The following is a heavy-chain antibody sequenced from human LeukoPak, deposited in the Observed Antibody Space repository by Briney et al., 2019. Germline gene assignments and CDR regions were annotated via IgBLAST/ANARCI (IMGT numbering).Heavy chain of an antibody. CDR3: ARDIAVAGTRYYFDY. CDR1: GYTFMYYY. Sequence: GASVKVSCKASGYTFMYYYMYWVRQAPGQGLEWMGWINPNSGGTNYAQKFQGRVTMIRDTSISTAYMELSRLRSDDTAVYYCARDIAVAGTRYYFDYWGQGTLVTVSS. CDR2: INPNSGGT. J-gene: IGHJ4*02. V-gene: IGHV1-2*02. D-gene: IGHD6-19*01.